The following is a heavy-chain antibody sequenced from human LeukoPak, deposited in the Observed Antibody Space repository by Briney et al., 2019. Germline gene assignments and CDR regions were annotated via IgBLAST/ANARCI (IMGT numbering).Heavy chain of an antibody. CDR2: ITSDGSST. CDR3: AAGGSWYYNS. V-gene: IGHV3-74*01. J-gene: IGHJ4*02. CDR1: GFTFTSYG. D-gene: IGHD6-13*01. Sequence: PGGSLRLSCAASGFTFTSYGMHWVRQAPGKGLVWVSRITSDGSSTSYADSVKGRFTISRDNAKNSLYLQMDSLRAEDTAVYYCAAGGSWYYNSWGQGTLVTVSS.